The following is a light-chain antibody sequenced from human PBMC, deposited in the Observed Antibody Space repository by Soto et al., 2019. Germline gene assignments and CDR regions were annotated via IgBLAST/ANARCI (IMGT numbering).Light chain of an antibody. Sequence: SPGTLSLSPGERATLSCRASQSVSSSYLDWYKQKPVQVPRLLIYGASSRASGIPVRFSGSGSGTDFTLTISRLEPEDFAVYYCQQYGSSLSITFGQGTRLEIK. V-gene: IGKV3-20*01. CDR2: GAS. CDR3: QQYGSSLSIT. J-gene: IGKJ5*01. CDR1: QSVSSSY.